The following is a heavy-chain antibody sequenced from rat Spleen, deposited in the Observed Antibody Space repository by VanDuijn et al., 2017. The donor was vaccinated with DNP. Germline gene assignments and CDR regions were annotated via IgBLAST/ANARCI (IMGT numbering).Heavy chain of an antibody. D-gene: IGHD1-2*01. V-gene: IGHV5-46*01. CDR3: TRGAYYSSGAMDA. CDR2: ISTSGGST. CDR1: GFTFSSFP. J-gene: IGHJ4*01. Sequence: EVQLVESGGGLVQPGRSMKLSCAASGFTFSSFPMAWVRQAPTKGLEWVATISTSGGSTYYRDSVKGRFTISRDNAKSTLYLQMNSLRSEDTATYYCTRGAYYSSGAMDAWGQGTSVTVSS.